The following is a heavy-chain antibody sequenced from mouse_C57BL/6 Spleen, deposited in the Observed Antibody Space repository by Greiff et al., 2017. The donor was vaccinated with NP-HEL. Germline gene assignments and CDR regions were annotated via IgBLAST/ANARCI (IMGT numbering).Heavy chain of an antibody. V-gene: IGHV5-4*03. CDR1: GFTFSSYA. D-gene: IGHD1-1*01. CDR3: ARGGGSSYVGYAMDY. CDR2: ISDGGSYT. J-gene: IGHJ4*01. Sequence: VMLVESGGGLVKPGGSLKLSCAASGFTFSSYAMSWVRQTPEKRLEWVATISDGGSYTYYPDNVQGRFTISRDNAKNNLYLQMSHRKSEDTAMYYCARGGGSSYVGYAMDYWGQGTSVTVSS.